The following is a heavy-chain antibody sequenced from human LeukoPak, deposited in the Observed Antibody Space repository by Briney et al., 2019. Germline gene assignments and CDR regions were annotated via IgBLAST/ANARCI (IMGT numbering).Heavy chain of an antibody. V-gene: IGHV4-59*01. CDR3: ATSHYGDYDLGQYYFDY. D-gene: IGHD4-17*01. J-gene: IGHJ4*02. Sequence: SETLSLTCTVSGGSISSYYWSWIRQPPGKGLEWIGYIYYSGSTNYNPSLKSRVTISVDTSKNQFSLKLSSVTAADTAVYYCATSHYGDYDLGQYYFDYWGQGTLVTVSS. CDR2: IYYSGST. CDR1: GGSISSYY.